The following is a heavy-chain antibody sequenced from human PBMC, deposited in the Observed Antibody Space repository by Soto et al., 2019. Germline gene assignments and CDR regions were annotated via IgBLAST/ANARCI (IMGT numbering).Heavy chain of an antibody. CDR2: IYYSGST. D-gene: IGHD3-10*01. V-gene: IGHV4-31*03. CDR3: ARVKASGVNFDY. J-gene: IGHJ4*02. Sequence: PSETLSLTCTVSGGSISSGGYYWNWIRQHPGKGLEWIGYIYYSGSTYYNPSLKSRVTISVDTSKNQFSLKLSSVTAADTAVYYCARVKASGVNFDYWGQGTLVTVSS. CDR1: GGSISSGGYY.